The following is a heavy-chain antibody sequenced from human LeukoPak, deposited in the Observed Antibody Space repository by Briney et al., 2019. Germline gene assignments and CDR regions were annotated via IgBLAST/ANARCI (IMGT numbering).Heavy chain of an antibody. Sequence: GGSLRLSCAPSGFSFTTYGLSWVRQAPGKGLEWVSSISRSGHTTYYADSVKGRFTTSRDNSKNTLYLQMNSLRAEDTAVYYCAKSGVMWLPFSNWFDPWGQGTLVTVSS. CDR2: ISRSGHTT. J-gene: IGHJ5*02. CDR3: AKSGVMWLPFSNWFDP. V-gene: IGHV3-23*01. D-gene: IGHD6-19*01. CDR1: GFSFTTYG.